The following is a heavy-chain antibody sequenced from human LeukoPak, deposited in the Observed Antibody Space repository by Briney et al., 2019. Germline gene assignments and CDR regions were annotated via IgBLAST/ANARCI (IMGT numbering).Heavy chain of an antibody. J-gene: IGHJ4*02. CDR2: IYRNDDK. D-gene: IGHD2-2*01. CDR3: AHRPSLYCSSTSCYHEFDY. V-gene: IGHV2-5*01. Sequence: SGPTLVNPTQTLTLTCTFSGFSLSTSGVGVGWIRQPPGKALEWLALIYRNDDKRYSPSLKSRLTITKDTSKNQVVLTMTNMDPVDTATYYCAHRPSLYCSSTSCYHEFDYWGQGTLVTVSS. CDR1: GFSLSTSGVG.